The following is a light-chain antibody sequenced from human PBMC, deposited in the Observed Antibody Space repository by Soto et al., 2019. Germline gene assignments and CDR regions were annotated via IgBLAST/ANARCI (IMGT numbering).Light chain of an antibody. J-gene: IGKJ3*01. CDR1: QNISTY. V-gene: IGKV1-39*01. CDR2: AAS. CDR3: QQSYSTPFT. Sequence: DVQMTQSPSSLSASVGDRVTMTCRPSQNISTYLNWYQQKPGKAPKLLIYAASSLHNAVPSSFSGSGSGTDFTLTISRLQPEDFATYYCQQSYSTPFTFGPGTKVDIK.